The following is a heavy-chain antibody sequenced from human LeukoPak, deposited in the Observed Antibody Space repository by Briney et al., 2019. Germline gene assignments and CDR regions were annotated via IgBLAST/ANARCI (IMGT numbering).Heavy chain of an antibody. D-gene: IGHD5-18*01. J-gene: IGHJ4*02. CDR2: ISYDGSNK. CDR1: GFTFSGYP. Sequence: GGSLRLSCAASGFTFSGYPIHWVRQAPGKGLEWVAVISYDGSNKYYADSVKGRFTISRDNSKNTLYLQMNSLRAEDTAVYYCARDLYTAMGIDYWGQGTLVTVSS. V-gene: IGHV3-30-3*01. CDR3: ARDLYTAMGIDY.